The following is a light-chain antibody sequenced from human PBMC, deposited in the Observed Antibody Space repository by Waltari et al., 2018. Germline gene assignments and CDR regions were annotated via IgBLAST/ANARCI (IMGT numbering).Light chain of an antibody. Sequence: QSALTQPRSVSGSPGQSVTISCRGTSSDVGNYNFVSWYQQHPGNAPKLLIYEVVKRPSGVPDRFSGSKSGNTASLTISGLQTEDEADYYCCSYAGSYTFVFGGGTQLTVL. V-gene: IGLV2-11*01. CDR1: SSDVGNYNF. CDR3: CSYAGSYTFV. CDR2: EVV. J-gene: IGLJ7*01.